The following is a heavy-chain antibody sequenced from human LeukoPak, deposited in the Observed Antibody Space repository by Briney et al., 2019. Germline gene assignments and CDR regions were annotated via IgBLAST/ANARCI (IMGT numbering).Heavy chain of an antibody. D-gene: IGHD1-1*01. V-gene: IGHV3-7*04. Sequence: GGSLRLSCVASDFNFRSNWMDWVRQAPGKGLEWVANIKGDGSEKNYVDSVKCRFSISRDNAKNSLYLEMNSLRAEDTGVYYCAKEGDWNLDYWGQGALVTVSS. J-gene: IGHJ4*02. CDR2: IKGDGSEK. CDR1: DFNFRSNW. CDR3: AKEGDWNLDY.